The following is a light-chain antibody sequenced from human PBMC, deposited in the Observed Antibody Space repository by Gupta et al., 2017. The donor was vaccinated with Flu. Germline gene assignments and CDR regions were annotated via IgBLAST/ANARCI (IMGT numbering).Light chain of an antibody. V-gene: IGKV3D-20*01. CDR1: QSVSSSY. CDR3: QQNGSSPPLT. Sequence: VLPQSPATLSLSPGERATLSCGASQSVSSSYVAWYQQKPGLAPRLLIDDASSRATGIPDRFSGSGSGTDFTLTISRLEPEDFAVYYWQQNGSSPPLTFGQGTKVEIK. CDR2: DAS. J-gene: IGKJ4*01.